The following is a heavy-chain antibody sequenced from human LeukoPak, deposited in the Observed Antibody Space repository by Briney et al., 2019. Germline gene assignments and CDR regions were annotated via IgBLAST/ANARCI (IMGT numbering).Heavy chain of an antibody. CDR1: GGSFSGYY. V-gene: IGHV4-34*01. J-gene: IGHJ3*02. CDR3: ARGQVLRYFDWSLGDDAFAM. CDR2: INHSGST. D-gene: IGHD3-9*01. Sequence: SETESLTCAVYGGSFSGYYWSWIRQPPGKGLEWIGEINHSGSTNYNPSLKSRVTISVDTSKNQFSLKLSSVTAADTAVYYCARGQVLRYFDWSLGDDAFAMCGQGRLVTVSS.